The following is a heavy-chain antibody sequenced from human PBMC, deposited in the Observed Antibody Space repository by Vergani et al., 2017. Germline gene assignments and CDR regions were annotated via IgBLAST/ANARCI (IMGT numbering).Heavy chain of an antibody. Sequence: EVQLLESGGGLVQPGGSLRLSCAASGFTFSSYAMSWVRQAPGKGLEWVSAISGSGGSTYYADSVKGRFTISRDNSKNTLYLQMNSLRAEDTAVYYCAKXRLVVPAAHNWFDPWGQGTLVTVSS. V-gene: IGHV3-23*01. J-gene: IGHJ5*02. D-gene: IGHD2-2*01. CDR2: ISGSGGST. CDR3: AKXRLVVPAAHNWFDP. CDR1: GFTFSSYA.